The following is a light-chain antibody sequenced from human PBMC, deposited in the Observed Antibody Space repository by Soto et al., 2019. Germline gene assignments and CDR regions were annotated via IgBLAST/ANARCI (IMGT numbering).Light chain of an antibody. CDR2: DAF. V-gene: IGKV1-5*01. CDR3: QQYNSYPWT. Sequence: IQMTQSPSTLSTYVGDRVTITCRASQSLSSRLAWYQRIPGKAPKLLIYDAFSLQSGVPSRFSGSGSGTEFSLTISSLQPDDFATYYCQQYNSYPWTFGQGTKVDIK. J-gene: IGKJ1*01. CDR1: QSLSSR.